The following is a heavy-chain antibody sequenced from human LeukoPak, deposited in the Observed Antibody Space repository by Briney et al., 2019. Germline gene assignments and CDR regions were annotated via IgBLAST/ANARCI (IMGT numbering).Heavy chain of an antibody. CDR3: ARTPQITMVRGPDAFDI. CDR2: IYHSGST. J-gene: IGHJ3*02. Sequence: PSETLSLTCTVSGGSISNSNWWSWVRQHPGKGLEWVWTIYHSGSTNYSPSLKSRVTISVDTSKNQFSLKLSSVTAADTAVYYCARTPQITMVRGPDAFDIWGQGTMVTVSS. D-gene: IGHD3-10*01. V-gene: IGHV4-4*02. CDR1: GGSISNSNW.